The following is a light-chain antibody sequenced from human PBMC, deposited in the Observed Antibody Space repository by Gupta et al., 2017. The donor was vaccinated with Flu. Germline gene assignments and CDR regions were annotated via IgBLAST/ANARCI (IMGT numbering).Light chain of an antibody. CDR3: LQDNDVPWT. V-gene: IGKV1-5*03. J-gene: IGKJ1*01. CDR2: KAS. CDR1: QTISDW. Sequence: DIQMTQSPSTLSASVGDRVTITCRASQTISDWLAWYQQKPGKAPNLLIYKASSLGSGVPSRFSGSGAGTEFTLTISSLQPDDVAPDYCLQDNDVPWTFGPGTKVDIK.